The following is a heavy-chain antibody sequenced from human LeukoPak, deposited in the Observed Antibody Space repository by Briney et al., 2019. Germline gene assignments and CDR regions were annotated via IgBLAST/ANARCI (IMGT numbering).Heavy chain of an antibody. CDR2: IYPGDSDT. J-gene: IGHJ4*02. D-gene: IGHD3-22*01. Sequence: GESLKISCKGSGYSFTSYWIGWVRQMPGKGLEWMGIIYPGDSDTRYSPSFQGQVTISADKSISTAYLQWSSLKASDTAMYYCARQAYYYDSSGYYPLWSYWGQGTLVTVSS. CDR1: GYSFTSYW. CDR3: ARQAYYYDSSGYYPLWSY. V-gene: IGHV5-51*01.